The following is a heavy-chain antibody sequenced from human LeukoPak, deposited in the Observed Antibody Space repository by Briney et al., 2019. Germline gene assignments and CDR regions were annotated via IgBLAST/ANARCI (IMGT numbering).Heavy chain of an antibody. CDR3: VTRSGYSYGKAS. J-gene: IGHJ4*02. V-gene: IGHV4-34*01. CDR1: GGSVSGFY. CDR2: INHSGST. D-gene: IGHD5-18*01. Sequence: SETLSLTCTVSGGSVSGFYWSWIRQPPGKGLEWIGEINHSGSTNYNPSLKSRVTISVDTSKNQFSLKLSSVTAADTAVYYCVTRSGYSYGKASWGQGTLVTVSS.